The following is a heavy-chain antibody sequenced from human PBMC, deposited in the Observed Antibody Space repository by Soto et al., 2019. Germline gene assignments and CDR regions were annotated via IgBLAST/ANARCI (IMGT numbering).Heavy chain of an antibody. Sequence: GESLKISCKGSGYSFTSYWIGWVRQMPGKGLEWMGNIYPGDSDTKNSPSFQSQVTISADKSISTAYLQWSSLKASDTAMYYCARQLRGYDPVYYYYGMDVWGQGTTVTV. CDR2: IYPGDSDT. CDR1: GYSFTSYW. V-gene: IGHV5-51*01. CDR3: ARQLRGYDPVYYYYGMDV. D-gene: IGHD5-12*01. J-gene: IGHJ6*02.